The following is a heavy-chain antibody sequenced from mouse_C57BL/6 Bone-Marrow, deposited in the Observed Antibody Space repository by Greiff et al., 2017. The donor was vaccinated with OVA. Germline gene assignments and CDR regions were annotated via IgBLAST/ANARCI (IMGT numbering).Heavy chain of an antibody. CDR3: ARHITTVVENYAMDD. Sequence: QVQLKESGPGLVAPSQSLSITCTVSGFSLTSYGVHWVRQPPGKGLEWLVVIWSDGSTTYNSALKSRLSISKDNSKSQVFLKMNSLQTDDTAMYYCARHITTVVENYAMDDWGQGTSVTVSS. J-gene: IGHJ4*01. CDR2: IWSDGST. V-gene: IGHV2-6-1*01. CDR1: GFSLTSYG. D-gene: IGHD1-1*01.